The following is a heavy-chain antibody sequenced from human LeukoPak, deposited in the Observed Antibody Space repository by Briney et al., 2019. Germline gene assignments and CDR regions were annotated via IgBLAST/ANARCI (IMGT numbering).Heavy chain of an antibody. Sequence: GGSLRLSCAASGFTFSSYWIHWVRHAPGKGLVWVSRINSDGSSPNYADSVKGRFTISRDNAKNTLYLQMNSLRAEDTAVYYCAVTLGDQPDSNWFDPWGQGTLVTVSS. CDR1: GFTFSSYW. CDR2: INSDGSSP. V-gene: IGHV3-74*01. CDR3: AVTLGDQPDSNWFDP. D-gene: IGHD1-26*01. J-gene: IGHJ5*02.